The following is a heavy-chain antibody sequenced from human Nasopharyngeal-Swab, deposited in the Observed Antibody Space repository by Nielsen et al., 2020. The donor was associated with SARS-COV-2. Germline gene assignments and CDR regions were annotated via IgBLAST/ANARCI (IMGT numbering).Heavy chain of an antibody. V-gene: IGHV4-34*01. CDR3: ARGPPSRYSYGVYYYYYYMDV. Sequence: SETLSLTCAVYGGSFSGYYWSWIRQPPGKGLEWIVEINHSGSPNYNPSLKSRVTISVDTSKKQFSLKLSSVTAADPAVYYCARGPPSRYSYGVYYYYYYMDVWGKGTTVTVSS. CDR1: GGSFSGYY. J-gene: IGHJ6*03. D-gene: IGHD5-18*01. CDR2: INHSGSP.